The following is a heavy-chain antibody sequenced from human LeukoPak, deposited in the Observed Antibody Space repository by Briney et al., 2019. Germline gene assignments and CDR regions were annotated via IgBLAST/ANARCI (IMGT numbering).Heavy chain of an antibody. J-gene: IGHJ4*02. Sequence: GGSLRLSCAASGFTFDDYAMHWVRQAPGKGLEWVSGISWNSGSIGYADSVKGRFTISRDNAKNSLYLQMNSLRAEDMALYYCAKDKHYYSSGSLDYWGQGTLVTVSS. D-gene: IGHD3-10*01. V-gene: IGHV3-9*03. CDR1: GFTFDDYA. CDR3: AKDKHYYSSGSLDY. CDR2: ISWNSGSI.